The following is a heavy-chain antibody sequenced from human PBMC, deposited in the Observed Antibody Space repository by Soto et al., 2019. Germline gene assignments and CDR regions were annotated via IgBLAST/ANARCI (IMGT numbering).Heavy chain of an antibody. D-gene: IGHD4-4*01. J-gene: IGHJ6*02. V-gene: IGHV3-21*01. Sequence: EVQLVESGGGLVKPGGSLRLSCAASGFTFSSYSMNWVRQAPGKGLKWVSSISSSSSYIYYADSVKGRFTISRDNAKNSLYLQMNSLRAEDTAVYYCARTTVTTRDYYYGMDVWGQGTTVTVSS. CDR3: ARTTVTTRDYYYGMDV. CDR2: ISSSSSYI. CDR1: GFTFSSYS.